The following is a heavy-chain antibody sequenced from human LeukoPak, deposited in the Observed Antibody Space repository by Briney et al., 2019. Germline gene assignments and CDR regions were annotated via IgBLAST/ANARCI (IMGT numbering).Heavy chain of an antibody. Sequence: SVKVSCKASGGTFSSYAISWVRQAPGQGLEWMGGIIPIFDTANYAQRSQGRVTITTDESTSTAYMELSSLRSEDTAVYYCARTRRNYYDSSGSFDYWGQGTLVTVSS. D-gene: IGHD3-22*01. CDR2: IIPIFDTA. J-gene: IGHJ4*02. V-gene: IGHV1-69*05. CDR1: GGTFSSYA. CDR3: ARTRRNYYDSSGSFDY.